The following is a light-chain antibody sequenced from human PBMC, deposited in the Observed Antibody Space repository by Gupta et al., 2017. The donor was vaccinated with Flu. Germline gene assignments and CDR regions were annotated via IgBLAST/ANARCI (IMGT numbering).Light chain of an antibody. CDR3: QQYNNWPPWT. V-gene: IGKV3-15*01. CDR2: DAS. J-gene: IGKJ1*01. Sequence: EIVMTQSPATLSVSPGERATLSCRASQGINTNLAWYQQKPGQAPRVIIYDASTRAADIPARFVGSGSGTDFTLAIRSLQSEDSALYYCQQYNNWPPWTFGQGTKVEVK. CDR1: QGINTN.